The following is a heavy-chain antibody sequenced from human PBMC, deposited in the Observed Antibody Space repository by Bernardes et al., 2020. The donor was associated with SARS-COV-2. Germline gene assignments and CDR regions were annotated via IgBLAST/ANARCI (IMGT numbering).Heavy chain of an antibody. CDR2: IYYSGST. CDR3: ARDLSHLVRRGFDL. J-gene: IGHJ2*01. D-gene: IGHD3-10*01. V-gene: IGHV4-59*11. CDR1: GGSIGSHY. Sequence: SETLSLTCTVSGGSIGSHYLAWIRQPPGKGLEWIGYIYYSGSTNYNPSLKSRVTISVDRSQNQFSLNLSSVTPADTAVYYCARDLSHLVRRGFDLWGRGTLVTVSS.